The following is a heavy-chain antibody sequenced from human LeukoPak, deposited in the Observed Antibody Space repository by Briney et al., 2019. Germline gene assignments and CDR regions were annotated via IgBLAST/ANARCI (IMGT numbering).Heavy chain of an antibody. V-gene: IGHV4-34*01. J-gene: IGHJ5*02. CDR3: ARMNYGSGSYSGTKAPSLFGDFDP. CDR1: GGSFSGYY. CDR2: INHSGST. Sequence: SETLSLTCAVYGGSFSGYYWSWIRQPPGKGLEWIGEINHSGSTNYNPSLKSRVTISVDTSKNQFSLKLSSVTAADTAVYHCARMNYGSGSYSGTKAPSLFGDFDPWGQGTLVTVSS. D-gene: IGHD3-10*01.